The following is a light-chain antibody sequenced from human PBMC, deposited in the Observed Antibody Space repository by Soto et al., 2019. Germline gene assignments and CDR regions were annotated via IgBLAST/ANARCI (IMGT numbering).Light chain of an antibody. CDR3: NSYTSATTLRGV. CDR2: DVS. V-gene: IGLV2-14*03. J-gene: IGLJ1*01. CDR1: STDVGGDNY. Sequence: QSVLTQPASVSGSPGQAITISCTGTSTDVGGDNYVSWYQQYPGKAPKLIIYDVSSRPSGVSARLSRSTSGNTASLTISGLQAEDEADYYCNSYTSATTLRGVFGVGPKVTVL.